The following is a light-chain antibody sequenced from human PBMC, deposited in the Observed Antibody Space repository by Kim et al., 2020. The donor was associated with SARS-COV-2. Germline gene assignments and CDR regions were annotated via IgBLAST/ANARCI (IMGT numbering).Light chain of an antibody. J-gene: IGLJ1*01. CDR2: GNS. V-gene: IGLV1-40*01. CDR1: SSNIGAGYD. Sequence: VANSRTGSSSNIGAGYDVHWYQQLPGTGPKLLIYGNSNRPSGVPDRFSGSKSGTSASLAITGLQAEDEADYYCQSYDTSLSAPYVFGTGTKVTVL. CDR3: QSYDTSLSAPYV.